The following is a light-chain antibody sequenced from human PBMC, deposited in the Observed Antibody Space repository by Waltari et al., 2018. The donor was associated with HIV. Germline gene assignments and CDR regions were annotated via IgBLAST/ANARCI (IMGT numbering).Light chain of an antibody. CDR1: NTNVGSYSL. CDR3: CSYGGDDTLV. V-gene: IGLV2-23*01. J-gene: IGLJ3*02. CDR2: DDS. Sequence: QSALTQPASVSGSLGQSITISCTGANTNVGSYSLVSWYQNRPGQAPTLIIYDDSKRPLGISSRFSGSKSGNMASLTISGLQSEDEADYYCCSYGGDDTLVFGGGTKVTAL.